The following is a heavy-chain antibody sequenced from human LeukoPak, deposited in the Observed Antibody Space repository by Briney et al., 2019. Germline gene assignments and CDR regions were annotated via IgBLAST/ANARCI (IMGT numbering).Heavy chain of an antibody. J-gene: IGHJ5*02. CDR2: ISSSSSYI. CDR1: GFTFSSYS. Sequence: PGGSLRLSCAASGFTFSSYSMNWVRQAPGKGLEWVSSISSSSSYIYYADSVKGRFTISRDNAKNSLYLQMNSLRAEDTAVYYCARVLRFDWLLYHWGQGTLVTVSS. D-gene: IGHD3-9*01. V-gene: IGHV3-21*01. CDR3: ARVLRFDWLLYH.